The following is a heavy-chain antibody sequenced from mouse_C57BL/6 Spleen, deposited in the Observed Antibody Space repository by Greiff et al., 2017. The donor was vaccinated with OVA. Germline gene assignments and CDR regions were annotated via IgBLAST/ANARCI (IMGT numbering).Heavy chain of an antibody. CDR2: IYPSDGGT. Sequence: QVQLQQSGPELVKPGASVKLSCKASGYTFTSYDINWVKQRPGQGLEWIGWIYPSDGGTKYNEKFKGKATLTVDKSSSTAYMELHSLTSADSAVFVYDRRITGYWYFDDWGTGTTVTVSS. J-gene: IGHJ1*03. D-gene: IGHD4-1*01. V-gene: IGHV1-85*01. CDR1: GYTFTSYD. CDR3: DRRITGYWYFDD.